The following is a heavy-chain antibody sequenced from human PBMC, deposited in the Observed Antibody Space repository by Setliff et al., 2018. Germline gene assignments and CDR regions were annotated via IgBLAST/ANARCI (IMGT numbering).Heavy chain of an antibody. CDR1: GFTFDNFA. D-gene: IGHD3-10*01. CDR2: ITPGGGGT. J-gene: IGHJ1*01. Sequence: GGSLRLSCAASGFTFDNFAMNWVRQAPGKGLEWVSAITPGGGGTYYADSVRGRFTISRDNSKNTLYLQMNSLSAEDTAVYYCAERVDGSGSHFSSLHHWGQGTLVTVS. CDR3: AERVDGSGSHFSSLHH. V-gene: IGHV3-23*01.